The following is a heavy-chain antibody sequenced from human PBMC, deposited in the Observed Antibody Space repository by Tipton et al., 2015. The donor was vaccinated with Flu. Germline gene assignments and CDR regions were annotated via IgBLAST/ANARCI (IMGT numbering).Heavy chain of an antibody. Sequence: QVQLVQSGPEVKKPGASVKVSCKTSGYTFSDYFIHWVRQAPGQGFEWMGWINPNSDGTNYAQNFQGRVTMTRDTSINTVYMELSRLTSDDTAVYYCARDPNFPDTTWFDSWGQGILVTVSS. CDR1: GYTFSDYF. CDR2: INPNSDGT. J-gene: IGHJ5*01. V-gene: IGHV1-2*02. CDR3: ARDPNFPDTTWFDS. D-gene: IGHD1-14*01.